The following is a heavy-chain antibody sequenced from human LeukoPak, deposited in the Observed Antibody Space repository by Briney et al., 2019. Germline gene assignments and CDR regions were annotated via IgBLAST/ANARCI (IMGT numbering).Heavy chain of an antibody. J-gene: IGHJ3*02. CDR3: ARGHIAAAGTNAFDT. CDR1: GGSFSGYY. V-gene: IGHV4-34*01. Sequence: SETLSLTCAVYGGSFSGYYWSWIRQPPGKGLEWIGEINHSGSTNYNPSLKSRVTISVDTSKNQFSLKLSSVTAADTAVYYCARGHIAAAGTNAFDTWGQGTMVTVSS. D-gene: IGHD6-13*01. CDR2: INHSGST.